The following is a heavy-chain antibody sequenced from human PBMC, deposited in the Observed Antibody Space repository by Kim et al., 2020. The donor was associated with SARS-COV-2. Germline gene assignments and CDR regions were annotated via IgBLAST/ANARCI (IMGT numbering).Heavy chain of an antibody. CDR3: ARDYSSSLYYYYGMDV. D-gene: IGHD6-13*01. Sequence: DYGTGRFTLPRDNSKNTLYLQMNSLRAEDTAVYYCARDYSSSLYYYYGMDVWGQGTTVTVSS. V-gene: IGHV3-30*07. J-gene: IGHJ6*02.